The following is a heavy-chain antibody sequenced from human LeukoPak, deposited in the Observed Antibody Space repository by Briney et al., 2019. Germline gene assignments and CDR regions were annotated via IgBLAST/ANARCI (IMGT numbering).Heavy chain of an antibody. CDR1: GFTFSGSA. D-gene: IGHD4-23*01. CDR3: MSTVVTNNYYGMDV. J-gene: IGHJ6*02. V-gene: IGHV3-73*01. Sequence: PGGSLRLSCAASGFTFSGSAMHWVRQASGKGLEWVGRIRSKANSYETASAASVTGRFTISRDDSKNTAYLQMNSLKTEDTAVYYCMSTVVTNNYYGMDVWGQGTTVSVSS. CDR2: IRSKANSYET.